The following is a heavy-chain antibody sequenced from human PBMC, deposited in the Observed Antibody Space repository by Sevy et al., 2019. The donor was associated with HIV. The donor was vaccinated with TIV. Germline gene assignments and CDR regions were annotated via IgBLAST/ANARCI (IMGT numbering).Heavy chain of an antibody. CDR2: VYHTGST. D-gene: IGHD3-22*01. Sequence: SENLSLTCAVSGVSVSSDTYYWSWIRQPPGKGLEWIGYVYHTGSTNYSPSFKSRVTISVDTSKNQFSLRLFSVAAADTAVYDYAREPHFFDKSGYYWDYWGQGALVTVSS. CDR3: AREPHFFDKSGYYWDY. V-gene: IGHV4-61*01. J-gene: IGHJ4*02. CDR1: GVSVSSDTYY.